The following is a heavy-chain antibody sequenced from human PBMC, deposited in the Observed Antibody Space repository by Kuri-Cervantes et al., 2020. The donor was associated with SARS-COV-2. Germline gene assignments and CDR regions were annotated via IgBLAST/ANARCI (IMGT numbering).Heavy chain of an antibody. J-gene: IGHJ5*02. V-gene: IGHV1-2*02. CDR3: TRSGSRGSYYFWFDP. CDR2: INPNSGGT. CDR1: GYTFTVYY. D-gene: IGHD1-26*01. Sequence: ASVKVSCKASGYTFTVYYMHWVRQAPGQGLEWMGWINPNSGGTNYAQKFQGRVTMTRDTSISTAYMELSRLRSDDTAVYYCTRSGSRGSYYFWFDPWGQGTLVTVSS.